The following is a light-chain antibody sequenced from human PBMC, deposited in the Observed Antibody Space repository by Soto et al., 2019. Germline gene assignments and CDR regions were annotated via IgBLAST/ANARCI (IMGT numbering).Light chain of an antibody. Sequence: QSALTQPASVSGSPGQSITISCTGTSSDVGGYNYVSWYQQHPGKDPKLMIYDVSNRPSGVSNRFSGSKSVNTASLTISGLQDEDETDYYCSSYTSSSTLVVFGGGTKLTVL. J-gene: IGLJ2*01. CDR2: DVS. CDR1: SSDVGGYNY. V-gene: IGLV2-14*01. CDR3: SSYTSSSTLVV.